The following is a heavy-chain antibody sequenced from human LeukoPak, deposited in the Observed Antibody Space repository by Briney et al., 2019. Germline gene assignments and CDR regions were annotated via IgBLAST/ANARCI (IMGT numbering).Heavy chain of an antibody. CDR3: ARDQEGFDY. V-gene: IGHV1-46*01. J-gene: IGHJ4*02. CDR1: GYIFINNY. CDR2: IYPRDGST. Sequence: GASVNVSCKASGYIFINNYIQWVRQAPGQGLEWVGMIYPRDGSTSYAQNFQGRVTLTRDTSTSTVHMELSGLTSEETAVYYSARDQEGFDYWGQGTLVTVSS.